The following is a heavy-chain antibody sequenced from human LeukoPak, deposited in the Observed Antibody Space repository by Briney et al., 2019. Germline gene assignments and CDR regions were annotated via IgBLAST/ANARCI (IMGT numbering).Heavy chain of an antibody. J-gene: IGHJ6*02. V-gene: IGHV3-23*01. CDR3: ARGGGMDV. CDR2: ISVSGDNT. Sequence: PGASLRLSCAASVFTFSRYAMSWVRQGPGKGLEWVSAISVSGDNTYYADSVKGRFTVSRDNSKNTLYLQMNSLRAEDTALYYCARGGGMDVWGQGTTVAVSS. CDR1: VFTFSRYA.